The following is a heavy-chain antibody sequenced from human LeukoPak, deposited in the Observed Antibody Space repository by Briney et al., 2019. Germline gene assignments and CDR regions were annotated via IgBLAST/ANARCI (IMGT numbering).Heavy chain of an antibody. CDR2: IKQDGSEK. V-gene: IGHV3-7*01. Sequence: PGGSLRLSCAASGFTFSSYWMSWVRQAPGKGLEWVANIKQDGSEKYYVDSVKGRFTISRDNAKNSLYLQMNSLRAEDTAVYYCARDGPYYYGSGSPTFDYWGQGTLVTVSS. D-gene: IGHD3-10*01. CDR3: ARDGPYYYGSGSPTFDY. CDR1: GFTFSSYW. J-gene: IGHJ4*02.